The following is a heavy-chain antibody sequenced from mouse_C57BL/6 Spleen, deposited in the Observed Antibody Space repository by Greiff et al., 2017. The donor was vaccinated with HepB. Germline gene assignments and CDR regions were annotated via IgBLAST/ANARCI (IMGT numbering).Heavy chain of an antibody. J-gene: IGHJ3*01. CDR1: GFTFSSYA. Sequence: EVKLVESGGGLVKPGGSLKLSCAASGFTFSSYAMSWVRQTPEKRLEWVATISDGGSYTYYPDNVKGRFTISRDNAKNNLYLQMSHLKSEDTAMYYCARDESDDGAWFAYWGQGTLVTVSA. CDR3: ARDESDDGAWFAY. D-gene: IGHD2-3*01. V-gene: IGHV5-4*01. CDR2: ISDGGSYT.